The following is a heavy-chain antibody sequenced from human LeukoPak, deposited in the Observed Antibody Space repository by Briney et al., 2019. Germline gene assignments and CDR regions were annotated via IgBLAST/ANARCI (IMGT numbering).Heavy chain of an antibody. D-gene: IGHD1-26*01. CDR1: GGSISSSSYY. Sequence: SETLSLTCTVSGGSISSSSYYWGWIRQPPGKGLEWIASIYYSGITYYNPSLKSRVTISVSTSKNQFCLTLSSVTAADTAENYCTRLTGRGIHYSYYYMDVWGKGTTVTVSS. CDR2: IYYSGIT. CDR3: TRLTGRGIHYSYYYMDV. J-gene: IGHJ6*03. V-gene: IGHV4-39*01.